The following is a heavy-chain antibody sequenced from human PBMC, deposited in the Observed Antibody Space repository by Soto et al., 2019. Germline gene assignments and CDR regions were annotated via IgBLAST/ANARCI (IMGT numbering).Heavy chain of an antibody. D-gene: IGHD6-6*01. CDR2: IYYSGST. Sequence: SETLSLTCTVSGGSISSSSYYWGWIRQPPGKGLEWIGSIYYSGSTYYNPSLKSRVTISVDTSKNQFSLKLSSVTAADTAVYYCARAKVGSSPYYYYYMDVWGKGTTVTVSS. J-gene: IGHJ6*03. CDR3: ARAKVGSSPYYYYYMDV. V-gene: IGHV4-39*01. CDR1: GGSISSSSYY.